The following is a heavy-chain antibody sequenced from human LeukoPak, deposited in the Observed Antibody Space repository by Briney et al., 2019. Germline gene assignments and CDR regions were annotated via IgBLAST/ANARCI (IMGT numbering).Heavy chain of an antibody. V-gene: IGHV3-15*01. J-gene: IGHJ4*02. CDR3: TLIQGWGSGSYYRDF. CDR2: VKSRSAGETT. D-gene: IGHD3-10*01. Sequence: GGSLRLSCAASGFSISNDWMSWVRQAPGKGLEWVARVKSRSAGETTDYAAPVKGRFTISRDDSKNTLYLQMNSLKTEDTAVYYCTLIQGWGSGSYYRDFWGQGTLVTVS. CDR1: GFSISNDW.